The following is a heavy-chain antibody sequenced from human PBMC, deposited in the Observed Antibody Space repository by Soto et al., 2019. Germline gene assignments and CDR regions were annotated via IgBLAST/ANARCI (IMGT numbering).Heavy chain of an antibody. D-gene: IGHD3-22*01. Sequence: SETLSLTCTISGDSIGTRYWSWIRQPPGKGLGWIGYIYYTGSTKYNPSLQSRVTMSVDTSKNQFSLRLSSVTAADTAVYFCARSSYYYDSSGYFFSWFDPWGQGTLVTVSS. CDR1: GDSIGTRY. J-gene: IGHJ5*02. V-gene: IGHV4-59*08. CDR2: IYYTGST. CDR3: ARSSYYYDSSGYFFSWFDP.